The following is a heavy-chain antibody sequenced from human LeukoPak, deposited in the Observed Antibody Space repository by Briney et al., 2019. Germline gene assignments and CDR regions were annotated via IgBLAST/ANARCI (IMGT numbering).Heavy chain of an antibody. Sequence: SETLSLTCTVSGGSISSYYWSWIRQPPGKGLEWIGYIYYSGSTNYNPSLKSRVTISVDTSKNQFSLKLSSVTAADTAVYYCARSAYYYDSNGFFFDYWGQGTLVTVSS. CDR3: ARSAYYYDSNGFFFDY. CDR1: GGSISSYY. D-gene: IGHD3-22*01. V-gene: IGHV4-59*01. J-gene: IGHJ4*02. CDR2: IYYSGST.